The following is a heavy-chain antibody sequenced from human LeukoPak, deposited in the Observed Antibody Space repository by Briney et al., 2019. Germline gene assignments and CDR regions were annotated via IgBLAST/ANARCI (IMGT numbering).Heavy chain of an antibody. V-gene: IGHV4-59*12. CDR2: KYNGGST. Sequence: SETLSLTCTVSGASISDYSWSWIRQPPGKRLEWIAYKYNGGSTYYNPSLKSRVTISVDTSKDQFSLKLSSVTAADTAVYYCARGEGLTYGMDVWGQGTTVTVSS. CDR3: ARGEGLTYGMDV. D-gene: IGHD1-20*01. CDR1: GASISDYS. J-gene: IGHJ6*02.